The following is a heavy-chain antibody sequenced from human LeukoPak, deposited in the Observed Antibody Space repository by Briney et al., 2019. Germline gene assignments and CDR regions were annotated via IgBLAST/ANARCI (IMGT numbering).Heavy chain of an antibody. CDR1: GGSISSYY. V-gene: IGHV4-59*08. D-gene: IGHD4-17*01. Sequence: SETLSLTCTVSGGSISSYYWSWIRQPPGKGLEWIGYIYYSGSTNYNPSLKSRVTISVDTSKNQFSLKLSSVTAADTAVYYCARHRSTVTRWCAFDIWGQGTMVTVSS. CDR3: ARHRSTVTRWCAFDI. CDR2: IYYSGST. J-gene: IGHJ3*02.